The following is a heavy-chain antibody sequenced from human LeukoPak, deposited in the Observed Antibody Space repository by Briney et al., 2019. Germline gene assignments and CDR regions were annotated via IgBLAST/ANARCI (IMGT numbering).Heavy chain of an antibody. CDR1: GFTFTYAY. D-gene: IGHD5-18*01. CDR3: STEGYTYGYHSFDI. Sequence: GGSLRLSCAASGFTFTYAYMSWVRQAPGKGLEWVGRIKSKTDGGTTDYAAPVKGRFTISRDDSKNTLYLQMNSLKTEDTAVYYCSTEGYTYGYHSFDIWGQGTMVTVSS. V-gene: IGHV3-15*01. J-gene: IGHJ3*02. CDR2: IKSKTDGGTT.